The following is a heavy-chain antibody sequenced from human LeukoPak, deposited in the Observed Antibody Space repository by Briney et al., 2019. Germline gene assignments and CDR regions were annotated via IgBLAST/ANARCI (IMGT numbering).Heavy chain of an antibody. CDR2: ISYDGSNK. Sequence: GGSLRLSCAASGFTFSSYAMHWVRQAPGKGLEWVAVISYDGSNKYYADSVKGRFTISRDNSKNTLYLQMNSLRAEDTAVYYCARDRSGSPEGDAFDIWGQGIMVTVSS. CDR3: ARDRSGSPEGDAFDI. CDR1: GFTFSSYA. V-gene: IGHV3-30-3*01. J-gene: IGHJ3*02. D-gene: IGHD1-26*01.